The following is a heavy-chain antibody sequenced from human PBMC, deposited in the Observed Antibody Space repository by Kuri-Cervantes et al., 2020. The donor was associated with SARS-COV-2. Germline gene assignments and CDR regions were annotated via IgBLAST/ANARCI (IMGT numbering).Heavy chain of an antibody. CDR1: GFTFGDYA. Sequence: GGSLRLSCTASGFTFGDYAMSWVRQAPGKGLEWVGFIRSKAYGGTTEYAASVKGRFTISRDDSKSIAYLQMNSLKTEDTAVYYCARGSGSYFVYFQHWGQGTLVTVSS. CDR2: IRSKAYGGTT. D-gene: IGHD1-26*01. J-gene: IGHJ1*01. V-gene: IGHV3-49*04. CDR3: ARGSGSYFVYFQH.